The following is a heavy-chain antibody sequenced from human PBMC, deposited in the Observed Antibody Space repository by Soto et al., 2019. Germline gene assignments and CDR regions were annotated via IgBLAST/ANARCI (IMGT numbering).Heavy chain of an antibody. Sequence: QVQLVQSGAEVKKPGSSVKVSCKASGCTFSSYSINWVRQAPGQGLEWMGEIIPIFGTATYAQKFQGRVTITADESPSTAYMELSSLRSEDTAVYSCARDGGRHSGGIEYGGQGTLVTVSS. CDR2: IIPIFGTA. D-gene: IGHD1-26*01. CDR1: GCTFSSYS. V-gene: IGHV1-69*01. CDR3: ARDGGRHSGGIEY. J-gene: IGHJ4*02.